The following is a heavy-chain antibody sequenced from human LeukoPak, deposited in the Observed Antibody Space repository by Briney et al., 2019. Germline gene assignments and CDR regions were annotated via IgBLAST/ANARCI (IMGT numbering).Heavy chain of an antibody. D-gene: IGHD6-19*01. CDR1: GYTFTSNG. J-gene: IGHJ4*02. CDR2: ISGYNANT. V-gene: IGHV1-18*01. Sequence: ASVKVSCKTSGYTFTSNGISWLRQAPGQGLEWMGWISGYNANTNYAQKLQGRVTMTTDTSTSTVYMELRSLRSDDTAVYYCARPRVAGSFDYWGQGTLVTVSS. CDR3: ARPRVAGSFDY.